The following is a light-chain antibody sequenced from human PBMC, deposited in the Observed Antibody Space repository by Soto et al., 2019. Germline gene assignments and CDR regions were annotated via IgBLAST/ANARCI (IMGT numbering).Light chain of an antibody. CDR1: QSISSW. V-gene: IGKV1-5*01. Sequence: DLQMTQSPSTLSVSVGDRVTITCRASQSISSWLAWYQQKPGKAPKLLIYDASSLESGVPSRFSGSRSGTEFTLAISSLQPDDFATYYCQQYNSYSITFGQGTRLEIK. CDR2: DAS. J-gene: IGKJ5*01. CDR3: QQYNSYSIT.